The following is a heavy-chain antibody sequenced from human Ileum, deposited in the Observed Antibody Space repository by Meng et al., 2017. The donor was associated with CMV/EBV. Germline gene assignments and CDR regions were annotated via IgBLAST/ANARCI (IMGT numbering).Heavy chain of an antibody. J-gene: IGHJ4*02. CDR1: GFTFSSYS. D-gene: IGHD6-19*01. CDR3: ARARIGVAGIDY. Sequence: GESLKISCAASGFTFSSYSMNWVRQAPGKGLEWVSSIASSSGYIYYADSVKGRFTISRDNAKTSLFLQMDSLRAEDTAVYYCARARIGVAGIDYWGQGTLVTVSS. V-gene: IGHV3-21*01. CDR2: IASSSGYI.